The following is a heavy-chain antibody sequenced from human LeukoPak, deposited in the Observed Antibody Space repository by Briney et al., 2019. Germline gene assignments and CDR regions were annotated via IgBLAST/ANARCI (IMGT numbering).Heavy chain of an antibody. CDR1: GGSFSGYY. CDR2: INYSGST. Sequence: SETLSLTCAVYGGSFSGYYWSWIRQPPGKGLEWIGEINYSGSTNYNPSLKSRVTISVDTSKNQFSLKLSSVTAADTAVYYCARGKAGNYDYVWGSYRRLLFDYWGQGTLVTVSS. J-gene: IGHJ4*02. V-gene: IGHV4-34*01. D-gene: IGHD3-16*02. CDR3: ARGKAGNYDYVWGSYRRLLFDY.